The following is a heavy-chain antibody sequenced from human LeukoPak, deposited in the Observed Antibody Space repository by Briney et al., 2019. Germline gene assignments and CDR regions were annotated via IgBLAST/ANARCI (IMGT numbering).Heavy chain of an antibody. CDR2: ISSSSSTI. V-gene: IGHV3-48*04. Sequence: GGSLRLSCAASGFTFSSYSMNWVRQAPGKGLEWVSYISSSSSTIYYADSVKGRFTISGDNAKNSLYLQMNSLRAEDTAVYYCARGKHYYDSSGSPWFDPWGQGTLVTVSS. CDR1: GFTFSSYS. J-gene: IGHJ5*02. CDR3: ARGKHYYDSSGSPWFDP. D-gene: IGHD3-22*01.